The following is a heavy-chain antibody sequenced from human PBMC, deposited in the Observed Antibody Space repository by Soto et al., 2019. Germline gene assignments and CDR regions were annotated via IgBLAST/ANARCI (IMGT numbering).Heavy chain of an antibody. V-gene: IGHV4-34*01. D-gene: IGHD4-17*01. Sequence: PSETLSLTCAVYGGSFSGYYWSWIRQPPGKGLEWIGEINYSGSTNYNPSLKSRVTISVDTSKNQFSLKLSSVTAADTAVYYCARGFYGDYVVFAADAFDIWGRGTMVTVSS. J-gene: IGHJ3*02. CDR3: ARGFYGDYVVFAADAFDI. CDR1: GGSFSGYY. CDR2: INYSGST.